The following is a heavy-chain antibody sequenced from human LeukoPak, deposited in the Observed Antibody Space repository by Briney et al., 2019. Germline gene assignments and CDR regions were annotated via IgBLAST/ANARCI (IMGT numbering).Heavy chain of an antibody. CDR1: GGSISSYY. J-gene: IGHJ5*02. CDR3: ARDNGWYTPGGWFDP. CDR2: IYYSGST. V-gene: IGHV4-59*01. Sequence: KPSETLSLTCTVSGGSISSYYWSWIRQPPGKGLEWIGYIYYSGSTNYNPSLKSRVTISVDTSKNQFSLKLSSVTAADTAVYYCARDNGWYTPGGWFDPWGQGTLVTVSS. D-gene: IGHD6-19*01.